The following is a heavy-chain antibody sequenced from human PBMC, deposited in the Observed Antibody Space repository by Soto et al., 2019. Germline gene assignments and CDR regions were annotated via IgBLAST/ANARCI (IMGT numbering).Heavy chain of an antibody. Sequence: EVQLVESGGGLVKPGGSLRLSCAASGFNFNSYTINWVRQAPGKRLEWLSSISSSGYIFSTDSVRGRFTISRDNAKNSVYLQINSLRAEDTAVYFCARSMMVRGVLFDLWGRGSLVSVSS. D-gene: IGHD3-10*01. CDR2: ISSSGYI. CDR3: ARSMMVRGVLFDL. CDR1: GFNFNSYT. V-gene: IGHV3-21*01. J-gene: IGHJ4*02.